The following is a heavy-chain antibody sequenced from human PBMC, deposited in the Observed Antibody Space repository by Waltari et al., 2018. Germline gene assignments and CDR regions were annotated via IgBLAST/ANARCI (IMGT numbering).Heavy chain of an antibody. J-gene: IGHJ3*02. V-gene: IGHV4-59*01. Sequence: QVQLQESGPGLVKPSETLSLTCTVSGGSISSYYWSWIRQPPGKGLEWIGYIYYSGSTNYNPSLKSRVTISVDTSKNQFSLQLSSVTAADTAVYYCARAYYDFWSGYYWAFDIWGQGTMVTVSS. CDR2: IYYSGST. D-gene: IGHD3-3*01. CDR1: GGSISSYY. CDR3: ARAYYDFWSGYYWAFDI.